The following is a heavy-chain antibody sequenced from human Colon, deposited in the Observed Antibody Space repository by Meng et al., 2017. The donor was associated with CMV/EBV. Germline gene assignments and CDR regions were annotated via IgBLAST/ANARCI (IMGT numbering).Heavy chain of an antibody. Sequence: EVHLVESXXGXVQPGXXLXXXCAASELTVSNTYMSWVRQSPGKGLEWVSVLFSGGSTYYADSVKDRFTISRDNSKNTLYLQMNSLRAEDTALYYCATLGLKWVGLVDYWGQGTLVTVSS. CDR1: ELTVSNTY. J-gene: IGHJ4*02. D-gene: IGHD4/OR15-4a*01. V-gene: IGHV3-66*01. CDR2: LFSGGST. CDR3: ATLGLKWVGLVDY.